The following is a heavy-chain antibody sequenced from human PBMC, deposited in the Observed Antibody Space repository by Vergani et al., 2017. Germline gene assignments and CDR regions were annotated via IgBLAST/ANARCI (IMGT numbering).Heavy chain of an antibody. Sequence: EVQLVESGGGLVKPGGSLRLSCAASGFTFSSYSMNWVRQAPGKGLEWVSSISSSISYIYYADSVKGRFTISRDNAKNSLYLQMNSLRAEDTAVYYCARDAAGAAAGKASFDYWGQGTLVTVSS. CDR2: ISSSISYI. CDR3: ARDAAGAAAGKASFDY. D-gene: IGHD6-13*01. V-gene: IGHV3-21*01. J-gene: IGHJ4*02. CDR1: GFTFSSYS.